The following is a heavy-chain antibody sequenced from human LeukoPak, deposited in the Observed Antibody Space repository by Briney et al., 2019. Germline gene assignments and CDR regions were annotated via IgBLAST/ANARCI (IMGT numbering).Heavy chain of an antibody. CDR3: AREAGRVTTYYYYNYMDV. CDR2: ISAYNGNT. Sequence: GASVKVSCKASGYTFSSHGISWVRQAPGQGLEWMGWISAYNGNTNYAQKVQGRVTMTTDTSTSTAYMELRSLRSDDTAVYYCAREAGRVTTYYYYNYMDVWGKGTTVTISS. J-gene: IGHJ6*03. CDR1: GYTFSSHG. D-gene: IGHD2-21*02. V-gene: IGHV1-18*01.